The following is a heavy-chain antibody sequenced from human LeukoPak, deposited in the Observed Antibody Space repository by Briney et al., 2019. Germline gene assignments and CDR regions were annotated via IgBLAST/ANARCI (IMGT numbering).Heavy chain of an antibody. CDR2: IIPIFGTA. V-gene: IGHV1-69*01. CDR1: GGTFSSYA. Sequence: GSSVKVSCKASGGTFSSYAISWVRQAPGQGLEWMGGIIPIFGTANYAQKFQGRVTITADESTSTAYMELSSLRSEDTAVYYCARLSSPYYYDSSGYSRAFDYWGQGTLVTVSS. D-gene: IGHD3-22*01. CDR3: ARLSSPYYYDSSGYSRAFDY. J-gene: IGHJ4*02.